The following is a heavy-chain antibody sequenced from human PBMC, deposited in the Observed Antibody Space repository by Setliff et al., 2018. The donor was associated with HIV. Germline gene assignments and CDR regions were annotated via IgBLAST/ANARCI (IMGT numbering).Heavy chain of an antibody. V-gene: IGHV4-61*09. CDR3: ARILVAAAGTGFDP. D-gene: IGHD6-13*01. J-gene: IGHJ5*02. Sequence: PSETLSLTCTVSGGSINIGSFYWSWIRQPAGKGPEWLGHVYTSGNTYYDPSLASRVAISLDRSKNQFSLKLNSVTAADTAVYYCARILVAAAGTGFDPWGQGILVTVSS. CDR1: GGSINIGSFY. CDR2: VYTSGNT.